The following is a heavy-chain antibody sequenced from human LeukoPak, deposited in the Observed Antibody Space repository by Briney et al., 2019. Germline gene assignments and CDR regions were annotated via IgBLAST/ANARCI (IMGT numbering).Heavy chain of an antibody. V-gene: IGHV1-2*06. Sequence: GASVTVSCTASGYTFTGYYIHWVRQAPGQGLEWMGRINPGSGGTNYAQKFQGRVAMTRDTSISTAYMELSRLRSDDTAVYYCAREQGGSGTYGVGYWGQGTLVTVSS. CDR3: AREQGGSGTYGVGY. D-gene: IGHD1-26*01. CDR1: GYTFTGYY. J-gene: IGHJ4*02. CDR2: INPGSGGT.